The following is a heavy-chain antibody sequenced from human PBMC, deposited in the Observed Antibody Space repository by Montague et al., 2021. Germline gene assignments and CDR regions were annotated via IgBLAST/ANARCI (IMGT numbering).Heavy chain of an antibody. V-gene: IGHV4-31*03. CDR2: MYYSGST. D-gene: IGHD7-27*01. Sequence: TLSLTCTVSGDSLSSVGYSWTWIRQHPGKDLEWIGYMYYSGSTYYNPSFKSRVTISGDTSKNHFSLRLSSVTAADTAVYYCARGGLETGDFDYWGQGTLVTVSS. CDR3: ARGGLETGDFDY. CDR1: GDSLSSVGYS. J-gene: IGHJ4*02.